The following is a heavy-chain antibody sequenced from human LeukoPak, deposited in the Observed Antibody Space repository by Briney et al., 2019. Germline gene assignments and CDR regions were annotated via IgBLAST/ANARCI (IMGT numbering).Heavy chain of an antibody. CDR1: GFTFSSYA. CDR3: ATSIAVAAFFDY. V-gene: IGHV3-30-3*01. J-gene: IGHJ4*02. Sequence: GGSLRLSCAASGFTFSSYAMHWVRQAPGKGLEWVAVISYDGSNKYYADSVKGRFTISRDNSKNALYLQMKSLRAEDTAVYYCATSIAVAAFFDYWGQGTLVTVSS. CDR2: ISYDGSNK. D-gene: IGHD6-19*01.